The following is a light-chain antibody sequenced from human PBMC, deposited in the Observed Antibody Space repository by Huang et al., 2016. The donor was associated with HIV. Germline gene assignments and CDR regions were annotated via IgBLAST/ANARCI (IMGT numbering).Light chain of an antibody. Sequence: EIVMTQSPATLSVSPGERATLSCRASQGVSRTLAWYQKKPGQAPRLLIYGASTRATGIPARLSGSGYGTEFTLTISSLQSEDFAVYYCQQYNNWPPATFGPGTKVDIK. CDR2: GAS. CDR1: QGVSRT. J-gene: IGKJ3*01. V-gene: IGKV3-15*01. CDR3: QQYNNWPPAT.